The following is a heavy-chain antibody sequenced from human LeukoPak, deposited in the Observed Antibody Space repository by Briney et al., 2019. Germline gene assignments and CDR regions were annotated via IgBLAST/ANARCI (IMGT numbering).Heavy chain of an antibody. CDR2: IYTSGST. CDR1: GGSISSYY. D-gene: IGHD1-20*01. J-gene: IGHJ5*02. Sequence: TSETLSLTCTVSGGSISSYYWSWIRQPAGKGLEWIGRIYTSGSTNYNPSLKSRVTMSVDTSKNQFSLKLSSVTAAGTAVYYCARDETVDITNWFDPWGQGTLVTVSS. V-gene: IGHV4-4*07. CDR3: ARDETVDITNWFDP.